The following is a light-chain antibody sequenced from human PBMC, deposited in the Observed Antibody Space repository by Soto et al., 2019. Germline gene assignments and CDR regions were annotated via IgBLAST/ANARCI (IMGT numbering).Light chain of an antibody. J-gene: IGKJ1*01. V-gene: IGKV3-15*01. Sequence: EIVLTQSPATLSLSPGERATLSCRASQSVRSYLAWYQQKPGQAPRLLIHGASTRATGFPARFSGSGSGTEFTLTISSLQSEDFAVYYCQQYNNWPPWTFGQGTKVDIK. CDR2: GAS. CDR1: QSVRSY. CDR3: QQYNNWPPWT.